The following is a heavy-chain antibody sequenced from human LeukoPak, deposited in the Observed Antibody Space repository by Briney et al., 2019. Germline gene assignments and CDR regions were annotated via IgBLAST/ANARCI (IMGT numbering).Heavy chain of an antibody. CDR2: ICASGGST. CDR3: AKDRSCTNDICHGDFDY. D-gene: IGHD2-8*01. V-gene: IGHV3-23*01. CDR1: GFTFSSYA. J-gene: IGHJ4*02. Sequence: PGGSLRLSCAASGFTFSSYAVSWVRQAPGKGLERVSSICASGGSTYSADSVKGRFTISRDNSKNTLYLQMNSLRAEDTALYYCAKDRSCTNDICHGDFDYWGQRTLVTESS.